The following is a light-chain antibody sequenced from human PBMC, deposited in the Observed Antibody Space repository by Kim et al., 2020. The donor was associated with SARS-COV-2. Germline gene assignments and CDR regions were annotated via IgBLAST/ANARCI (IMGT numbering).Light chain of an antibody. CDR3: QQYNVWPLIS. CDR2: GAS. Sequence: IVMTQSPATLSVSPGERVTLSCRASQSVRNNLAWYQQRPGQAPRLLLYGASTRATDIPARFSGSGSGTEFTLTIRSLQSEDLAVYYCQQYNVWPLISFGGGTKVDIK. CDR1: QSVRNN. J-gene: IGKJ4*01. V-gene: IGKV3-15*01.